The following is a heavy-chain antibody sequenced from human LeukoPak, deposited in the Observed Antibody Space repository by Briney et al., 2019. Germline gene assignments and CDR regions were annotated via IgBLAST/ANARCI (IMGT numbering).Heavy chain of an antibody. CDR2: INQDGSEK. D-gene: IGHD2-8*01. CDR3: ARDRRMVYDYDY. Sequence: GGSLRLSCAASGFTFTTNWMTWVRQAPGKGLEWVATINQDGSEKYYVDSVKGRFTISRDNAKNSLYLQMNSLRAEDTAVYYCARDRRMVYDYDYWGQGTLVTVSS. J-gene: IGHJ4*02. CDR1: GFTFTTNW. V-gene: IGHV3-7*01.